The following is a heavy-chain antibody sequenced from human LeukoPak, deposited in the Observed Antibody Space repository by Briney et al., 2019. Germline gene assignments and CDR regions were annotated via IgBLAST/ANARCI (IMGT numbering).Heavy chain of an antibody. CDR3: ARFRSSGWYALIGY. J-gene: IGHJ4*02. CDR1: GYTFTGYY. D-gene: IGHD6-19*01. Sequence: GASVKVSCKASGYTFTGYYMHWVRQAPGQGLEWMGWINPNSGGTNYAQKFQGRVTMTRDTSISTAYMELSRLRSDDTAVYYCARFRSSGWYALIGYWGQGTLVTVSS. V-gene: IGHV1-2*02. CDR2: INPNSGGT.